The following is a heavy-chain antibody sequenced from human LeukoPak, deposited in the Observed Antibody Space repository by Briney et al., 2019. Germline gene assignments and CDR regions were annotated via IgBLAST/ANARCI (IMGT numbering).Heavy chain of an antibody. CDR3: AKDIGRGWYLLYFDY. CDR2: ISYDGSNK. Sequence: GRSLRLSCAASGFTFSSYGMHWVRQAPGKGLEWVAVISYDGSNKYYADSVKGRFTISRDSSKNTLYLQMNSLRAEDTAVYYCAKDIGRGWYLLYFDYWGQGTLVTVSS. D-gene: IGHD6-19*01. V-gene: IGHV3-30*18. CDR1: GFTFSSYG. J-gene: IGHJ4*02.